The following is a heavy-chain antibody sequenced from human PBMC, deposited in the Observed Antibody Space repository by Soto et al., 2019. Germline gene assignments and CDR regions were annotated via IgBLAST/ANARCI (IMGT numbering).Heavy chain of an antibody. J-gene: IGHJ6*02. Sequence: ASVKVSCKASGYTFTSYAMHWVRQAPGQRLEWMGWINAGNGNTKYSQKFQGRVTITRDTSASTAYMELSSLRSEDTAVYYCARDNRLVPALGYYYYYGMDVWGQGTTVTVSS. CDR1: GYTFTSYA. D-gene: IGHD2-2*01. V-gene: IGHV1-3*01. CDR3: ARDNRLVPALGYYYYYGMDV. CDR2: INAGNGNT.